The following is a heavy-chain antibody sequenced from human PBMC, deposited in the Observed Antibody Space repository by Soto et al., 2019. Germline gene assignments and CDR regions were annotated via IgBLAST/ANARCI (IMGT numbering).Heavy chain of an antibody. Sequence: QVQLQQWGAGLLKPSETLSLTCAVYGGSFSGYYWSWIRQPPRKGLEWIGEINHSASTNYNPSLKTRVTISVDTSKTQFSLKLSSVTAADTAVYYCARGGYSSSSVRGWFDPWGQVSLVTVSS. CDR2: INHSAST. D-gene: IGHD6-13*01. CDR3: ARGGYSSSSVRGWFDP. V-gene: IGHV4-34*01. J-gene: IGHJ5*02. CDR1: GGSFSGYY.